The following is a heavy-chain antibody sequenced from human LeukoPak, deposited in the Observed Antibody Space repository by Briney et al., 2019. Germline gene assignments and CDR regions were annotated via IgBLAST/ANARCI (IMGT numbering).Heavy chain of an antibody. D-gene: IGHD3-10*01. Sequence: ASVKVSCKASGYTFTIYYMHWVRQAPGQGLAWMGIINPSGGSTSYAQKFQGRVTMTRDTSTSTVYMELSSLRSEDTAVYYCARDIQPNYYGSGSYSNYNSFDYWGQGTLVTVSS. V-gene: IGHV1-46*01. J-gene: IGHJ4*02. CDR1: GYTFTIYY. CDR2: INPSGGST. CDR3: ARDIQPNYYGSGSYSNYNSFDY.